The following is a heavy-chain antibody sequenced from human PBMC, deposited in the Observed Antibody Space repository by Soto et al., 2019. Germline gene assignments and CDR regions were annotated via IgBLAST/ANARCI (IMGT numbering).Heavy chain of an antibody. CDR1: GYTFTSYA. D-gene: IGHD2-2*01. V-gene: IGHV1-3*05. CDR3: ARGDCISTSCYVYYYYGMDV. CDR2: INAGNGNT. Sequence: QVQLVQSGAEEKKPGASVKVSCKASGYTFTSYAMHWVRQAPGQRLEWMGWINAGNGNTKYSQKFQGRVTITRDTSASKAYMELSSLRSEDTAVYYCARGDCISTSCYVYYYYGMDVWGQGTTVTVSS. J-gene: IGHJ6*02.